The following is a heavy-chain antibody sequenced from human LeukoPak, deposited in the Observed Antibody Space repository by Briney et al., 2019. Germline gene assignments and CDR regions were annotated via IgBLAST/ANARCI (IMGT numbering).Heavy chain of an antibody. CDR3: ARTLDFWSGYLPVRSYYYYYYMDV. J-gene: IGHJ6*03. D-gene: IGHD3-3*01. V-gene: IGHV1-18*01. CDR1: GYTFTSYG. Sequence: ASVKVSCKASGYTFTSYGISWWRQAPGQGLEWMGWISAYNGNTNYAQKLQGRVTMTADTSTSTAYLELRSLTSADTAVYYCARTLDFWSGYLPVRSYYYYYYMDVWGKGTTVTVSS. CDR2: ISAYNGNT.